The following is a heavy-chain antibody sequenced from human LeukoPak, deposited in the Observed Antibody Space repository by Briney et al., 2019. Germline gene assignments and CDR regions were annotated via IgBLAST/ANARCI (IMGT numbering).Heavy chain of an antibody. CDR2: ISSSSSSYI. CDR1: EFTFSNYN. Sequence: GGSLRLSCAASEFTFSNYNMNWVRQAPGKGLEWVSSISSSSSSYIYYADSVKGRFTISRDNSKNTLYLQMNSLRAEDTAVYYCARGVGSGWYRDHAFDIWGQGTMVTVSS. D-gene: IGHD6-19*01. J-gene: IGHJ3*02. V-gene: IGHV3-21*04. CDR3: ARGVGSGWYRDHAFDI.